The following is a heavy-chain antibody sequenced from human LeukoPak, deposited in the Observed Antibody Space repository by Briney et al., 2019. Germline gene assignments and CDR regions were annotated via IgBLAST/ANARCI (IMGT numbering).Heavy chain of an antibody. CDR1: GGSVSDYY. V-gene: IGHV4-59*02. J-gene: IGHJ4*02. D-gene: IGHD7-27*01. Sequence: PSETLSLTCTISGGSVSDYYWSWIRQTPGKGLEWIGYIYHTESTSYSTSPKSRVTISADTSQSQFSLKLSSVTAADTAVYYCASRKLGNDYWGQGTLVTVSS. CDR3: ASRKLGNDY. CDR2: IYHTEST.